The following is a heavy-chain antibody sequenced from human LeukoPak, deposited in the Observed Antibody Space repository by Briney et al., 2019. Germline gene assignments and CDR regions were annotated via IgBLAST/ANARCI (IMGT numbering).Heavy chain of an antibody. V-gene: IGHV1-2*02. D-gene: IGHD6-19*01. CDR2: INPNSGGT. Sequence: GASVKVSCKASGYTFTGYYMHWVRQAPGQGLEWMGWINPNSGGTNYAQKFQGRVTMTRDTSISTAYMQLTSLRSEDTAVYYCARGGHGTSVAVAGTGDYWGQGTLVTVSS. J-gene: IGHJ4*02. CDR3: ARGGHGTSVAVAGTGDY. CDR1: GYTFTGYY.